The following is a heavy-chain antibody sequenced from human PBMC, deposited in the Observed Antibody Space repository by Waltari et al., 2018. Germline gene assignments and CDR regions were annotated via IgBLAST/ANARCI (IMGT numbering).Heavy chain of an antibody. Sequence: EEQLVESGGGLVQPGESLRLSCAASGFTFSRYWMDWVRQAPGKGLVWVYLINSDGASSFSAESVKGRFTISRDNAKNTLYVQMNRLRAEDTAVYYCARVATKTYSSPVPGRPYYYGMDVWGQGTTVTVSS. J-gene: IGHJ6*02. CDR1: GFTFSRYW. D-gene: IGHD6-13*01. V-gene: IGHV3-74*01. CDR2: INSDGASS. CDR3: ARVATKTYSSPVPGRPYYYGMDV.